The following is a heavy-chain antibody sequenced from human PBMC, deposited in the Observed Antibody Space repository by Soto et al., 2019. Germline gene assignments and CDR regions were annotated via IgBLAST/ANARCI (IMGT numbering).Heavy chain of an antibody. D-gene: IGHD3-10*01. CDR1: GGSISNYY. J-gene: IGHJ3*02. CDR2: IHKSGNT. CDR3: ARLQSTGLTHIDM. V-gene: IGHV4-59*01. Sequence: SETLSLTCTVPGGSISNYYWTWIRQFPGKRLEWIAHIHKSGNTNSNPSLKSRVTISMDTSKNQISLRLTSVTAADTAMYYCARLQSTGLTHIDMWDQGRMVTVSS.